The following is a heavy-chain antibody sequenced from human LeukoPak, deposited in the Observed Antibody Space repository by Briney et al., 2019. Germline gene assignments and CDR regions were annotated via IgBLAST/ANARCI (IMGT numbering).Heavy chain of an antibody. Sequence: ASVKVSCKASGYTFTGYYMHWVRQAPGQGLEWMGWINPNSGGTNYAQKFQGRVTMTRDTSISTAYMELSRLRSDDTAVYYCARANIVVVPAARRWFDPWGQGTLVTVSS. D-gene: IGHD2-2*01. CDR2: INPNSGGT. CDR1: GYTFTGYY. V-gene: IGHV1-2*02. J-gene: IGHJ5*02. CDR3: ARANIVVVPAARRWFDP.